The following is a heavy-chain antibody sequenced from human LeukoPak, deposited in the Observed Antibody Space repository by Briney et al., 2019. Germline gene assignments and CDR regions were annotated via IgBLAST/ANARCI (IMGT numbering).Heavy chain of an antibody. CDR3: ARESSMVRGVIGY. CDR1: GYTFSAYF. CDR2: INPNSGGT. V-gene: IGHV1-2*02. Sequence: ASVKVSCKASGYTFSAYFIHWVRQAPGQGLEWMGWINPNSGGTNYAQKFQGRVTMTRDTSISTAYMELSRLRSDDTAVYYCARESSMVRGVIGYWGQGTLVTVSS. D-gene: IGHD3-10*01. J-gene: IGHJ4*02.